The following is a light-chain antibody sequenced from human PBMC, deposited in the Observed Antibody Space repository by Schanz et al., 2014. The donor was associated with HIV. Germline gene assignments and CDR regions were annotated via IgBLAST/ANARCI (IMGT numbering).Light chain of an antibody. J-gene: IGLJ3*02. Sequence: QSVLTQPPSASGTPGQRVTISCSGSSSNIGSFAVHWYQQLPGTAPKLLIYINNQRPSGVPDRFSGSGSGTSASLAITGLQSEDEADYYCAGWHDSLNVWVFGGGTKLTVL. CDR2: INN. V-gene: IGLV1-44*01. CDR1: SSNIGSFA. CDR3: AGWHDSLNVWV.